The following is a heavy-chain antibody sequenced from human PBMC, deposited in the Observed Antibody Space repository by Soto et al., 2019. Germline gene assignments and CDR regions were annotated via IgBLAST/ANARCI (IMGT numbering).Heavy chain of an antibody. CDR3: ARSFTTVTTRAYGMDV. CDR2: IKQDGSEK. D-gene: IGHD4-17*01. V-gene: IGHV3-7*01. CDR1: GFTISSYW. Sequence: PGGSLRLSCAASGFTISSYWMCWVRQAPGKGLEWVANIKQDGSEKYYVDSVKGRFTISRDNAKNSLYLQMNSLRAEDTAVYYCARSFTTVTTRAYGMDVWGQGTTVTVSS. J-gene: IGHJ6*02.